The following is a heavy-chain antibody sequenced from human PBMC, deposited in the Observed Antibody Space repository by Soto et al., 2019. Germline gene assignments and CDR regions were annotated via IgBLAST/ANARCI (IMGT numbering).Heavy chain of an antibody. J-gene: IGHJ5*02. CDR3: SSEASGTVGDGYWCDL. D-gene: IGHD2-21*02. CDR2: VYTSGNT. Sequence: PSETLSLTCTVSGDSSSGYYWSWIRQPAGKGLEWIGRVYTSGNTDYNPSLTSRVTVSVDTSKNQFSLKLRFVTAADTAVYCCSSEASGTVGDGYWCDLCGQGTLVTVSS. CDR1: GDSSSGYY. V-gene: IGHV4-4*07.